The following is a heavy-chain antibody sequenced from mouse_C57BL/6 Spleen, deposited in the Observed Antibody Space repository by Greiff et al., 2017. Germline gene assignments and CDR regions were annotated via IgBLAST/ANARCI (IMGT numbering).Heavy chain of an antibody. D-gene: IGHD4-1*01. CDR2: IDTSDSET. CDR1: GYTFTSYW. Sequence: VQLQESGAELVRPGSSVKLSCKASGYTFTSYWMHWVKQRPIQGLEWIGNIDTSDSETHYNQKFKDKATLTVDKSSRPAYMQLSSPTSEDSAVYYCAIASNCDGDYWGQGTTLTVSS. V-gene: IGHV1-52*01. CDR3: AIASNCDGDY. J-gene: IGHJ2*01.